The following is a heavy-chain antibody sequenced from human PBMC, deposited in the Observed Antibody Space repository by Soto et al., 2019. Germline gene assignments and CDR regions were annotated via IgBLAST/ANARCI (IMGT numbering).Heavy chain of an antibody. CDR1: GGSINSGGYC. D-gene: IGHD3-10*01. V-gene: IGHV4-31*03. CDR3: ARVKWFGESGFDY. Sequence: SETLSLTCTVSGGSINSGGYCWSWIRQHPGKGLDWIGCISYGGSTSYNPSLKSRVTISVDTSKNQFSLRLTSVTAADTAVYYCARVKWFGESGFDYWGQGTLVTVSS. J-gene: IGHJ4*02. CDR2: ISYGGST.